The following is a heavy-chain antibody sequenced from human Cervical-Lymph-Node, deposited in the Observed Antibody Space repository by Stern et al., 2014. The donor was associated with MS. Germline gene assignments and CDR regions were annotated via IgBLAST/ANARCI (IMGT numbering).Heavy chain of an antibody. CDR3: AKDRGSGSYPLSSHQDY. D-gene: IGHD1-26*01. CDR1: GFTFDDYA. V-gene: IGHV3-9*01. CDR2: LSWNSGST. J-gene: IGHJ4*02. Sequence: EVQLVESGGGLVQPGRSLRLSCAASGFTFDDYAMHWVRQAPGKGLEWVSGLSWNSGSTDYADSVKGRFTISRDNAKNSLYLQMNSLRADDTALYYCAKDRGSGSYPLSSHQDYWGQGTLVTVSS.